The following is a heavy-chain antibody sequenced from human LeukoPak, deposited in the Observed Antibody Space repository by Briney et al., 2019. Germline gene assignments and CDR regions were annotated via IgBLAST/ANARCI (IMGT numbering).Heavy chain of an antibody. D-gene: IGHD5-12*01. J-gene: IGHJ4*02. CDR3: ARGRGYMTVADY. CDR2: ISVHNGYT. CDR1: GYTFSSYG. Sequence: ASVKVSCKASGYTFSSYGISWVRQAPGQGLEWMGWISVHNGYTNYAQNLLGRITVTTDTSTSTAYMELRSLRSDDTAVYYCARGRGYMTVADYWGQGTLVTVSS. V-gene: IGHV1-18*01.